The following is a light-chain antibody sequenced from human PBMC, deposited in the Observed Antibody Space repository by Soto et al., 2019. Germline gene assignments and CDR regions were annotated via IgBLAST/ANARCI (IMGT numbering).Light chain of an antibody. CDR3: MQGLQSPGS. Sequence: DTVMTQSPLSLSVTPGEPASISCRSSQSLLHSNGDNYLDWYVQKPGQSPQLLIYLGSNRASGVPERFRGSESGTDCTLKISRVEAEDGGVYYCMQGLQSPGSFGGGNNVEIK. V-gene: IGKV2-28*01. CDR1: QSLLHSNGDNY. J-gene: IGKJ4*01. CDR2: LGS.